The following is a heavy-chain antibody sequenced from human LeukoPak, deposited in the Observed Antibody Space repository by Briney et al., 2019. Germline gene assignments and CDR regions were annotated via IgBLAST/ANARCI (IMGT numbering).Heavy chain of an antibody. Sequence: GASVKVSCKASGYTFTSYYMHWVRQAPGQGLEWMGIINPSGGSTSYAQKFQGRVTMTRDTSTSTVYMELSSLRSEDTAVYYCARERENYDFFDYYYYMDVWGKGTTDTVSS. CDR1: GYTFTSYY. V-gene: IGHV1-46*01. CDR2: INPSGGST. D-gene: IGHD3-3*01. CDR3: ARERENYDFFDYYYYMDV. J-gene: IGHJ6*03.